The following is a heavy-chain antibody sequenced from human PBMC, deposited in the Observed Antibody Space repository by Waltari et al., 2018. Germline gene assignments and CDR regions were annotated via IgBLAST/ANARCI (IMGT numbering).Heavy chain of an antibody. CDR1: GYTFTSYD. CDR3: ARMGGWNSDF. CDR2: MNPNNNIT. D-gene: IGHD2-15*01. V-gene: IGHV1-8*01. Sequence: QVLLVQSVDEVKKPGASVKVFCKSSGYTFTSYDMNWVRQASGQGFEWLGWMNPNNNITGYAQKFQGRVSITSDSSKSTAYMELSSLKSEDTAVYYCARMGGWNSDFWGQGTPVIVSS. J-gene: IGHJ4*02.